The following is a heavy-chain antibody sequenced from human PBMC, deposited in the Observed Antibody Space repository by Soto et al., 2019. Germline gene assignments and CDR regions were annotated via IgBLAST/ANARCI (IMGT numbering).Heavy chain of an antibody. CDR1: GYSFSTYW. CDR3: ARRGAAAGNHDAFDS. V-gene: IGHV5-51*01. Sequence: PGESLKISCKGSGYSFSTYWIGWVRQLPGKGLEWMGIIYPNDFDTRYSPSFQGQVTISADKSISTAYLQWSSLNASDTAMYYCARRGAAAGNHDAFDSWGQGTMVTVSS. J-gene: IGHJ3*02. D-gene: IGHD6-13*01. CDR2: IYPNDFDT.